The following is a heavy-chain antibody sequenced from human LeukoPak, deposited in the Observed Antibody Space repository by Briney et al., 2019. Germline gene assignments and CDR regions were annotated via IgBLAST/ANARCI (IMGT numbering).Heavy chain of an antibody. CDR3: AKSDPPESGSARGYDYSNYVDPFDY. CDR2: ISGSGGST. Sequence: GGSLRLSCAASGFTFSSYSMNWVRQAPGKGLEWVSAISGSGGSTYYADSVKGRFTISRDNSKNTLYLQMNSLRAEDTAVYYCAKSDPPESGSARGYDYSNYVDPFDYWGQGTLVTVSS. V-gene: IGHV3-23*01. D-gene: IGHD4-11*01. CDR1: GFTFSSYS. J-gene: IGHJ4*02.